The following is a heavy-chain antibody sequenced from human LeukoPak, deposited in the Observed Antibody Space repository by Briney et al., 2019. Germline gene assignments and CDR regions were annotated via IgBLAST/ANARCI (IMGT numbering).Heavy chain of an antibody. CDR3: AREDRDGYNNYYFDY. V-gene: IGHV1-69*04. CDR1: GGTFSSYA. D-gene: IGHD5-24*01. Sequence: GASVKVSCKASGGTFSSYAISWVRQAPGQGLEWMGRIIPILGIANCAQKFQGRVTITADKSTSTAYMELSSLRSEDTAVYYCAREDRDGYNNYYFDYWGQGTLVTVSS. J-gene: IGHJ4*02. CDR2: IIPILGIA.